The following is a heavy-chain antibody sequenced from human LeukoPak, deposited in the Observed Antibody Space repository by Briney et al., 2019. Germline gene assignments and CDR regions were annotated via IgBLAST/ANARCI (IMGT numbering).Heavy chain of an antibody. V-gene: IGHV3-48*01. D-gene: IGHD2-2*01. CDR3: AGYGVVVPAARDAFDI. Sequence: PPGGSLRLSCAASGFTFSTYSLNWVRQAPGKGLEWVSYISSASNTIYYADSVRGRFTISRDNGKSSLYLQMNSLRAEDTAVYYCAGYGVVVPAARDAFDIWGQGTMVTVSS. CDR2: ISSASNTI. J-gene: IGHJ3*02. CDR1: GFTFSTYS.